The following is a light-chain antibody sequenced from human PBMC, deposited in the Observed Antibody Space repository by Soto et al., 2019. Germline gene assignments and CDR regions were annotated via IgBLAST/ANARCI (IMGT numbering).Light chain of an antibody. Sequence: EIVLTQSPGTLSLSPGERATLSCRASQSVSSSYLAWYQQKPGQAPRLLIYGASRRATGIPDRFSGSGSGTDFTLTISRREPEDFAVYYCQQYGSSPLTFGGGTKVEIK. V-gene: IGKV3-20*01. CDR2: GAS. CDR3: QQYGSSPLT. J-gene: IGKJ4*01. CDR1: QSVSSSY.